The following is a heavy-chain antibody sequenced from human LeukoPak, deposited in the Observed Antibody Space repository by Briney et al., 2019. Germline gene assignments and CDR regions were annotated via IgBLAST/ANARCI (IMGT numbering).Heavy chain of an antibody. Sequence: PGGSLRLSCAASGFIVSTNYMIWVRQAPGKGLEWVANIKQDGSEKYYVDSVKGRFTISRDNAQNSLYLQMDSLRAEDTAVYYCARVRRPYYFDYWGQGTLVTVSS. CDR3: ARVRRPYYFDY. V-gene: IGHV3-7*01. CDR2: IKQDGSEK. J-gene: IGHJ4*02. CDR1: GFIVSTNY.